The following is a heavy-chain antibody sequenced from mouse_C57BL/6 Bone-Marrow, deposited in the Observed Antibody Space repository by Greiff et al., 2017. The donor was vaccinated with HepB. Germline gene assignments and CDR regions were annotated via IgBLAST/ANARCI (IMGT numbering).Heavy chain of an antibody. J-gene: IGHJ1*03. CDR1: GYTFTSYW. D-gene: IGHD1-1*01. V-gene: IGHV1-7*01. CDR3: AIWAPITTLVAPYWYFDV. Sequence: QVQLQQSGAELAKPGASVKLSCKASGYTFTSYWMHWVKQRPGQGLEWIGYINPSSGYTKYNQKFKDKATLTAEKSSSTAYRQLSSLTYEDSAVYYWAIWAPITTLVAPYWYFDVWGTGTTVTVSS. CDR2: INPSSGYT.